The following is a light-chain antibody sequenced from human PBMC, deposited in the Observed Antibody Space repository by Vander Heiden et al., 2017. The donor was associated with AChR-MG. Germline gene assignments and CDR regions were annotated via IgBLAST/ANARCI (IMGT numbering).Light chain of an antibody. V-gene: IGLV2-14*03. CDR2: DVS. CDR1: SSDVGGYNY. Sequence: PGQSITISCTGTSSDVGGYNYVSWYQQHPGKAPKLMIYDVSNRPSGVSNRFSGSKSGNTASLTISGLQAEDEADYYCRSYTSSSTRVFGGGTKLTV. J-gene: IGLJ2*01. CDR3: RSYTSSSTRV.